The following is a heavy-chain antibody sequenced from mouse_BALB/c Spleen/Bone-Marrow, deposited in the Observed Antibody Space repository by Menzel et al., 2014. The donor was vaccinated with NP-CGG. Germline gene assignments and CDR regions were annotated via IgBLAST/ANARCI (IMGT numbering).Heavy chain of an antibody. V-gene: IGHV2-6-7*01. CDR3: AREGNYFDY. Sequence: QVQLQQPGPGLVAPSQSLSITCTVSGFSLTVYGVNWVRQPPGKGLEWLGMIWGDGITDYNSAFKSRLSISKDDFKSQVFLKMNCLQTDDTAKDYCAREGNYFDYWGQGTTLTVSS. CDR2: IWGDGIT. J-gene: IGHJ2*01. CDR1: GFSLTVYG.